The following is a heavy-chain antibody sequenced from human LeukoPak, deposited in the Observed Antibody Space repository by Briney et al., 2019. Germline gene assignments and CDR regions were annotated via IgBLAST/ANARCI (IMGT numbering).Heavy chain of an antibody. J-gene: IGHJ4*02. V-gene: IGHV1-46*01. Sequence: ASVKVSCKTSGYTFSSYYIHWVRQAPGEGLEWMGIINPSGHGATYAQKFQGRVTMTMDTSTSTVYMDLSSLRSEDTAVYYCVRTKVGAARGYGFDFWGQGTLVTVSS. D-gene: IGHD1-26*01. CDR1: GYTFSSYY. CDR2: INPSGHGA. CDR3: VRTKVGAARGYGFDF.